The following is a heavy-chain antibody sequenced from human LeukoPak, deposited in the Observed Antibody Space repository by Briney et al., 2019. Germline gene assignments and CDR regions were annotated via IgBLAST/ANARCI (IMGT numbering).Heavy chain of an antibody. CDR2: IWYDGSNK. D-gene: IGHD3-22*01. J-gene: IGHJ3*02. Sequence: PGGSLRLSCAASGFTFSSHGMHWVRQAPGKGLEWVAVIWYDGSNKYYAESVKGRFTISRANSKDTLHLQMNSLRAEDTAVYYCAREYYYDSSGYLEAFDIWGQGTMVTVSS. CDR1: GFTFSSHG. CDR3: AREYYYDSSGYLEAFDI. V-gene: IGHV3-33*01.